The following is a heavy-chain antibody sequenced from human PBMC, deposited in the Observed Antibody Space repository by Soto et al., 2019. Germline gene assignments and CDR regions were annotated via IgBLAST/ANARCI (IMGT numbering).Heavy chain of an antibody. CDR1: GGTVSSYA. J-gene: IGHJ4*02. CDR3: ARDVSSDTTGFRGYDL. CDR2: FIPIFVSA. Sequence: SVKVSCKASGGTVSSYAITWVRQVPGKGLEWMGVFIPIFVSAHYAPKFQGRITITADESTSTAYMELSGLTSEDTAIYYCARDVSSDTTGFRGYDLWGQGTQVTVSS. V-gene: IGHV1-69*13. D-gene: IGHD3-10*01.